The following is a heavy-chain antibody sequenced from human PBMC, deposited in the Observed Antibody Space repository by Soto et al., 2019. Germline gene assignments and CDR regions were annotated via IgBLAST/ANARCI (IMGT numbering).Heavy chain of an antibody. CDR2: ISAYNGNT. Sequence: ASVKVSCKASGYTFTSYGISWVRQAPGQGLEWMGWISAYNGNTNYAQKLQGRVTMTTDTSTSTAYMELRSPRSDDTAVYYCARAGSYGDYVGYYYGMDVWGQGTTVTVSS. J-gene: IGHJ6*02. V-gene: IGHV1-18*04. CDR1: GYTFTSYG. CDR3: ARAGSYGDYVGYYYGMDV. D-gene: IGHD4-17*01.